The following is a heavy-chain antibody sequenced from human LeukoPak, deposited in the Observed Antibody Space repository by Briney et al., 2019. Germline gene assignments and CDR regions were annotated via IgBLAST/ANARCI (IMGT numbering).Heavy chain of an antibody. J-gene: IGHJ4*02. D-gene: IGHD7-27*01. V-gene: IGHV3-30*02. Sequence: GGSLRLSCAASGFTFSSYGMHWVRQAPGKGLEWVAFIRYDESNKYYSDSVKGRFAISRDNSKNTLYLQMNSLRAEDTAVYYCGRGHWGLDYWGQGALVTVSS. CDR1: GFTFSSYG. CDR2: IRYDESNK. CDR3: GRGHWGLDY.